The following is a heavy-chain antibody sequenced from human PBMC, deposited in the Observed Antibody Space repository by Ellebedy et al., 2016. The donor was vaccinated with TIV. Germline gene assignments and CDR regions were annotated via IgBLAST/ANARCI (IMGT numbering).Heavy chain of an antibody. CDR3: ARARGQYLYGSGSYFTN. CDR2: INPSGIV. D-gene: IGHD3-10*01. J-gene: IGHJ4*02. V-gene: IGHV4-34*01. CDR1: GGSFNGYF. Sequence: MPSETLSLTCAVKGGSFNGYFWSWIRQFPGKGLEWLGEINPSGIVKYNPSLKSRLTMSVDTPEKQVSLRLTSVTAADTAVYYCARARGQYLYGSGSYFTNWGQGEVVTVSS.